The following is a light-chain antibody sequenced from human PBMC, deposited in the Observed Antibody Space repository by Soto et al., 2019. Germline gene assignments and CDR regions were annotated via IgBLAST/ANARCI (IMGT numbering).Light chain of an antibody. V-gene: IGKV3-20*01. J-gene: IGKJ1*01. Sequence: EIVLTQSPGTLSLSPGEGATLSCRASQSVSNTFFAWYQQKPGQAPRPLIYGASRRAIGVPDRFSGSGSGTEFTLTISRPEPEDFAVYYCQQYESSRTFGQGTKLEMK. CDR3: QQYESSRT. CDR2: GAS. CDR1: QSVSNTF.